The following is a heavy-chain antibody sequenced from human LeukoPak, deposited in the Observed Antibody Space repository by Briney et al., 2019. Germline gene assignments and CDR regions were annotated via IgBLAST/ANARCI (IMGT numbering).Heavy chain of an antibody. D-gene: IGHD2-2*01. CDR1: GYTFTGYY. CDR2: INPNSGGT. V-gene: IGHV1-2*02. J-gene: IGHJ4*02. CDR3: ARVYCSSTSCHWYFDY. Sequence: ASVKVSCKASGYTFTGYYMLWVRQAPGQGLEWMGWINPNSGGTNYAQKFQGRVTMTRDTSISTAYMELSRLRSDDTAVYYCARVYCSSTSCHWYFDYWGQGTLVTVSS.